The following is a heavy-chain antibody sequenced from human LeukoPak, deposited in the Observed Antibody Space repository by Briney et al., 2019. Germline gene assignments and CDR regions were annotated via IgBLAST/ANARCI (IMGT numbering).Heavy chain of an antibody. V-gene: IGHV4-39*01. CDR1: GGSIISSSSYY. Sequence: SETLSLTCTVSGGSIISSSSYYWGWIRQPPGKGLEWIGSVYYSGSAYYNPSLSSRVTISVDTSENQFSLKLSSVTAADTAVYYCARNRYYYGSRNYGVPNWFDPWGQGTLVTVSS. D-gene: IGHD3-10*01. CDR2: VYYSGSA. J-gene: IGHJ5*02. CDR3: ARNRYYYGSRNYGVPNWFDP.